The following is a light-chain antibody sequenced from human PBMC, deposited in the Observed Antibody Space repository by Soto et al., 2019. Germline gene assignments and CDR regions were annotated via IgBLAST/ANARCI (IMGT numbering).Light chain of an antibody. J-gene: IGKJ3*01. CDR3: QQYNRWPFT. CDR2: GAS. CDR1: QSVNNN. Sequence: EIVMTQSPATLSVSPGERATLSCRASQSVNNNLAWYQQKPGQAPRLLIYGASTRATGIPDRFSGSGPGTEFTLTISSLQSGDFAVYYCQQYNRWPFTFGPGTKVDIK. V-gene: IGKV3-15*01.